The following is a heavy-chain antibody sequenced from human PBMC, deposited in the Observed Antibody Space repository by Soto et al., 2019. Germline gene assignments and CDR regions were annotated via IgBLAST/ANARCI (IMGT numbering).Heavy chain of an antibody. CDR2: IIPIFGTA. CDR3: ARDSKTGQSNSDPDY. D-gene: IGHD3-9*01. J-gene: IGHJ4*02. CDR1: GGTFSSYA. Sequence: ASVKVSCKASGGTFSSYAISWVRQAPGQGLEWMGGIIPIFGTANYAQKFQGRVTITADESTSTAYMELSSLRSEDTAVYYCARDSKTGQSNSDPDYWGQGTLVTVSS. V-gene: IGHV1-69*13.